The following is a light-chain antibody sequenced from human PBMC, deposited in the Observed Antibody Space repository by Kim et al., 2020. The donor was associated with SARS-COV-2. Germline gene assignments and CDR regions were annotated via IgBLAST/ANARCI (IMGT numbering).Light chain of an antibody. CDR1: QSVSRH. V-gene: IGKV3-15*01. CDR3: QQYSDWPPGDT. Sequence: PGERATLSCRASQSVSRHLAWYQQRPGQPPRLLIYGASTRATGIPARFSGSGSGTEFTLTISSLQAEDFASYFCQQYSDWPPGDTFGQGTKVDIK. CDR2: GAS. J-gene: IGKJ2*01.